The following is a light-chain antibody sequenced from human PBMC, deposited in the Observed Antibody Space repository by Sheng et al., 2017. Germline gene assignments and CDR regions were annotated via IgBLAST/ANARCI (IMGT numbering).Light chain of an antibody. CDR2: EVS. Sequence: QSALTQPPSASGSPGQSVTISCTGTSSDVGGYNYVSWYQQHPGKAPKLMIYEVSRRPSGVSDRFSGSKSGNTASLTVSGLQAEDEADYYCSSYAGSNHYVFGTGTRVT. CDR3: SSYAGSNHYV. V-gene: IGLV2-8*01. CDR1: SSDVGGYNY. J-gene: IGLJ1*01.